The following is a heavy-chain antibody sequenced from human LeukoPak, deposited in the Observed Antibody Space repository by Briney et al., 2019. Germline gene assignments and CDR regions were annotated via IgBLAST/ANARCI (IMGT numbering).Heavy chain of an antibody. D-gene: IGHD3-22*01. CDR3: ARSADSSGYFAFFDY. Sequence: SETLSLTCTVSGGSISSSSYYWGWIRQPPGKGLEWIGYIYYSGSTSYNPSLKSRVTISVDTSKNQFSLKLSSVTAADTAIYYCARSADSSGYFAFFDYWGQGTLVTVS. CDR1: GGSISSSSYY. V-gene: IGHV4-61*05. CDR2: IYYSGST. J-gene: IGHJ4*02.